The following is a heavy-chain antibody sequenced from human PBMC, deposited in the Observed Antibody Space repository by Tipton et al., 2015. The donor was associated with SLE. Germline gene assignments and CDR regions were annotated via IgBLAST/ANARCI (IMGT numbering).Heavy chain of an antibody. CDR3: ARAIAAADWGFDY. Sequence: TLSLTCAVYGWSFSGYYWRWIRQPPGKGLEWIGEINHSGSTNYNPSLKSRVTISVDTSKSQFSLKLSSVTAADTAVYYCARAIAAADWGFDYWGQGTLVTVSS. V-gene: IGHV4-34*01. D-gene: IGHD6-13*01. J-gene: IGHJ4*02. CDR2: INHSGST. CDR1: GWSFSGYY.